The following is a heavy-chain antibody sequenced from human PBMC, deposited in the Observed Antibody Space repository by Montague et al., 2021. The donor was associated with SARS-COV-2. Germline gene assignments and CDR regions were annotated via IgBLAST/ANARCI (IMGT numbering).Heavy chain of an antibody. CDR1: GASITTYY. CDR2: IYYNEKT. J-gene: IGHJ4*02. CDR3: AGGQQMNYFDF. V-gene: IGHV4-59*13. D-gene: IGHD1/OR15-1a*01. Sequence: SETLSLTCAVSGASITTYYWSWIRQPPGQGLEWIGHIYYNEKTNYNPSLKSRVTISMDTPKNHFSLKVTSVTAADTALYFCAGGQQMNYFDFWGQATLVTVSS.